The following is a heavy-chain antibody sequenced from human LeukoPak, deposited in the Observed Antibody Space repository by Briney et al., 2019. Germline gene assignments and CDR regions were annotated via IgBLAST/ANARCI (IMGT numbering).Heavy chain of an antibody. V-gene: IGHV3-33*01. Sequence: GGSLRLSCAASGFTFSSYGMHWVRQAPGKGLAGVAVIWYDGSNKYYADSVKGRFTISRDNSKNTLYLQMNSLRAEDTAVYYCARDGVGATTYDYWGQGTLVTVSS. CDR2: IWYDGSNK. CDR3: ARDGVGATTYDY. J-gene: IGHJ4*02. CDR1: GFTFSSYG. D-gene: IGHD1-26*01.